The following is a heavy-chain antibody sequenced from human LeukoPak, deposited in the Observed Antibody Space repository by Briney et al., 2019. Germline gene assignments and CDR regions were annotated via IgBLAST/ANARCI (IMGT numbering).Heavy chain of an antibody. CDR2: IYYSGST. CDR1: GGSFSGYY. CDR3: ARDLFPYGDYALNPNQTSY. V-gene: IGHV4-34*09. J-gene: IGHJ4*02. Sequence: PSETLSLTCAVYGGSFSGYYWSWIRQPPGKGLEWIGYIYYSGSTYYNPSLKSRVTISVDTSKNQFSLKLSSVTAADTAVYYCARDLFPYGDYALNPNQTSYWGQGTLVTVSS. D-gene: IGHD4-17*01.